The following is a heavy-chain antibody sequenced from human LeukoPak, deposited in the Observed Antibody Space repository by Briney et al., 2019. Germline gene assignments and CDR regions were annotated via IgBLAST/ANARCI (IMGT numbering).Heavy chain of an antibody. V-gene: IGHV3-21*01. D-gene: IGHD2-2*01. CDR2: ISSSSSHI. CDR1: GFTFSCYT. CDR3: ARDYNSSSCYLDY. J-gene: IGHJ4*02. Sequence: GGSLRLSCAASGFTFSCYTMNWVRQAPGKGLEWVSSISSSSSHIYYADSVKGRFTISRDNAKNSLYLQMNSLRAEDTAVYYCARDYNSSSCYLDYWGQRTLVTVSS.